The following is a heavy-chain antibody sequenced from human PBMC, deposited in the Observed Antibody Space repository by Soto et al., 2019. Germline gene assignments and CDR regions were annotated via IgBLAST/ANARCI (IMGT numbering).Heavy chain of an antibody. Sequence: AGGSLRLSCAASGFTFSSYGMHWVRQAPGKGLEWVAVISYDGSNKYYADSVKGRFTISRDNSKNTLYLQMNSLRAEDTAVYYCAKGAWYYDILTGYGYFDYWGQGTLVTVSS. V-gene: IGHV3-30*18. CDR1: GFTFSSYG. CDR2: ISYDGSNK. J-gene: IGHJ4*02. CDR3: AKGAWYYDILTGYGYFDY. D-gene: IGHD3-9*01.